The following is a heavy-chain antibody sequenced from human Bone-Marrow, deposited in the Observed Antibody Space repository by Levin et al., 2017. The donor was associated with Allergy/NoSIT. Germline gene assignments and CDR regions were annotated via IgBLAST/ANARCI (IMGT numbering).Heavy chain of an antibody. Sequence: PSETLSLTCTVSGASINSGNYYWSWIRQHPEKGLEWIGYVHYSGATYYSPSLESRLNMSVDTSKNQFSLKLTHVTVADTAVYYCARHPGASFDYWGQGTLVAVSS. J-gene: IGHJ4*02. CDR2: VHYSGAT. D-gene: IGHD3-10*01. CDR1: GASINSGNYY. CDR3: ARHPGASFDY. V-gene: IGHV4-31*03.